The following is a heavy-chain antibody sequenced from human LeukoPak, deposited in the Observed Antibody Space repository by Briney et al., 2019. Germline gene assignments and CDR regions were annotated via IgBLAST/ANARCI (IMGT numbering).Heavy chain of an antibody. CDR1: GLTFSSYP. Sequence: GGTLRLSCAASGLTFSSYPMHWVRQAPGKGLEWVAVISYDGSEKHYADPVKGRFTISRDNSKNTLYLQMSSLRAEDTAMYYCAREGNSGYYPYWGQGILVTVSS. J-gene: IGHJ4*02. D-gene: IGHD3-22*01. CDR3: AREGNSGYYPY. CDR2: ISYDGSEK. V-gene: IGHV3-30-3*01.